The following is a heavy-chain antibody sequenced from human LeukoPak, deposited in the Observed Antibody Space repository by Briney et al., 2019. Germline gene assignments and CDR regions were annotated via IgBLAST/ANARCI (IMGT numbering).Heavy chain of an antibody. J-gene: IGHJ6*02. CDR2: ISSSSSTI. CDR3: AREVVIFPDYYYYGMDV. CDR1: GFTFSSYS. Sequence: PGGSLRLSCAASGFTFSSYSMNWVRQAPGKGLEWVSYISSSSSTIYYADSVKGRFTISRDNAKNSLYLQMNSLRDEDTAVYYCAREVVIFPDYYYYGMDVWGQGTTVTVSS. D-gene: IGHD3-9*01. V-gene: IGHV3-48*02.